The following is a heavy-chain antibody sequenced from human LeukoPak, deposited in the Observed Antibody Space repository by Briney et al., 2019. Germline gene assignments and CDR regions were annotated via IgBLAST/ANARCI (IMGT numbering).Heavy chain of an antibody. CDR1: GGSISSYY. V-gene: IGHV4-39*01. CDR2: IYYSGST. Sequence: SETLSLTCTVSGGSISSYYWGWIRQPPGKGLEWIGSIYYSGSTYYNPSLKSRVTISVDTSKNQFSLKLSSVTAADTAVYYCARINYNYYDSSGFDYWGQGTLVTVSS. D-gene: IGHD3-22*01. J-gene: IGHJ4*02. CDR3: ARINYNYYDSSGFDY.